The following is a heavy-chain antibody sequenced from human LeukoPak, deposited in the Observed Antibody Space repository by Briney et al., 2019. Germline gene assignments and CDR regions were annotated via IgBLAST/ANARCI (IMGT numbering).Heavy chain of an antibody. Sequence: PSQTLSLTXTVSGGSISSGSYYWSGIRQPAGKGLEWIGRIYTSGSTNYNPSLKSRVTISVDTSKNQFSLKLSSVTATDTAVDYCARGPAAGGDNWGQGTLVTVSS. CDR3: ARGPAAGGDN. CDR1: GGSISSGSYY. CDR2: IYTSGST. J-gene: IGHJ4*02. V-gene: IGHV4-61*02. D-gene: IGHD2-15*01.